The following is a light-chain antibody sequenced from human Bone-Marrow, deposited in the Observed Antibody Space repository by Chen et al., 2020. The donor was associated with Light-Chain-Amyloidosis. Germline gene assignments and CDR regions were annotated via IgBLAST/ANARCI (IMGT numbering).Light chain of an antibody. V-gene: IGKV4-1*01. CDR2: WSS. CDR1: QTLLYSGNKKDY. Sequence: DSVLTQSPDYLPLSLGERASINCKCSQTLLYSGNKKDYLAWYQQKPGQPPKLLFYWSSIREYGVPDRFIGSGSGTDFTLTITSLQAEDVAVYYCQQYSTLPWTFGQGTTVEI. CDR3: QQYSTLPWT. J-gene: IGKJ1*01.